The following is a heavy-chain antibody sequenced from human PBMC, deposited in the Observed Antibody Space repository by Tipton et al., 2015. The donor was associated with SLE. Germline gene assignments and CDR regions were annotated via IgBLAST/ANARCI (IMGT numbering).Heavy chain of an antibody. CDR2: IEHRGRT. D-gene: IGHD3-3*01. Sequence: GLVKPSETLSLTCAVYDGSFTLNYWSWIRQPPGRGLEWIGEIEHRGRTNYNPSLQSRVTISADTSKNQLSLNLRSVTAADTAVYYCARDAEWKYDYWGQGTLVTVSS. J-gene: IGHJ4*02. CDR1: DGSFTLNY. V-gene: IGHV4-34*01. CDR3: ARDAEWKYDY.